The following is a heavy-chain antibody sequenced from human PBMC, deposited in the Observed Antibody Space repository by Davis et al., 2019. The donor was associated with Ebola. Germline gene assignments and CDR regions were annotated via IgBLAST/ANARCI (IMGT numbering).Heavy chain of an antibody. Sequence: AASVKVSCKASGYTFTSYGISWVRQAPRQGLEWMGWISTYNGNTNFAQKLQGRVTMTTDTSTSSAYMELRSLRSDDTAVYFCARNPPGIAVSLGPYWGQGTQVTVAS. D-gene: IGHD6-19*01. J-gene: IGHJ4*02. CDR2: ISTYNGNT. V-gene: IGHV1-18*04. CDR1: GYTFTSYG. CDR3: ARNPPGIAVSLGPY.